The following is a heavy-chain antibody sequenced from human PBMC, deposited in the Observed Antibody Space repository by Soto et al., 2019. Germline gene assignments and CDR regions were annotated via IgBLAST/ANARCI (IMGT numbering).Heavy chain of an antibody. D-gene: IGHD4-17*01. CDR1: GFTFSTYN. CDR3: VRGDYHFDY. Sequence: GSLRLSCAASGFTFSTYNMNWVRQAPGKGLEWVSSISSGSSYIYYADSLKGRFTISRDNARNSLYLQMNSLRAEDTAVYYCVRGDYHFDYWGHGTLVTVSS. J-gene: IGHJ4*01. CDR2: ISSGSSYI. V-gene: IGHV3-21*01.